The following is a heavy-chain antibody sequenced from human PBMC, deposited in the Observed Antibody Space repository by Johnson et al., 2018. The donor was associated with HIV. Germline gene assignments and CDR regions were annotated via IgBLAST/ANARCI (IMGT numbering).Heavy chain of an antibody. Sequence: QMLLVESGGGLVQPGGSLRLSCSASGFRFSEFYMAWIRQAPGKGLEWVSYISSSRSSIYYPDSVRGRFTVSRDNAKNSLILQMDSLRAEDTAVYYCARRSWAFDAFDIWGQGTMVTVSS. CDR2: ISSSRSSI. J-gene: IGHJ3*02. CDR3: ARRSWAFDAFDI. D-gene: IGHD1-26*01. V-gene: IGHV3-11*04. CDR1: GFRFSEFY.